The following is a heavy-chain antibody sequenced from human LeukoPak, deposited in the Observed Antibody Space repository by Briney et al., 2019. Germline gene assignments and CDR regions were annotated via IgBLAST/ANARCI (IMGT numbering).Heavy chain of an antibody. CDR3: ARERSSWYTQNYYYYYMDV. J-gene: IGHJ6*03. CDR2: IYYSGST. Sequence: SETLSLTCTVSGGSISSYYWSWIRQPPGKGLEWIGYIYYSGSTNYNPSLKSRVTISVDTSKNQFSLKLSSVTAADTAVYYCARERSSWYTQNYYYYYMDVWGKGTTVTISS. CDR1: GGSISSYY. V-gene: IGHV4-59*01. D-gene: IGHD6-13*01.